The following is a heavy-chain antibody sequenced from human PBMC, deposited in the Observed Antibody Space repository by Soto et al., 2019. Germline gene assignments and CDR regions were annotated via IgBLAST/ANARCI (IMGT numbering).Heavy chain of an antibody. CDR1: GDSVSSNSAA. J-gene: IGHJ4*02. CDR2: TYYRSKWYN. CDR3: ARDGTITMVREVIVYFDH. V-gene: IGHV6-1*01. Sequence: SQTLSLTCAISGDSVSSNSAAWNWIRQSPSRGLEWLGRTYYRSKWYNDYAVSVKSRITINPDTSKNQFSLQLNSVTPEDTAVYYCARDGTITMVREVIVYFDHWGQGTLVTVSS. D-gene: IGHD3-10*01.